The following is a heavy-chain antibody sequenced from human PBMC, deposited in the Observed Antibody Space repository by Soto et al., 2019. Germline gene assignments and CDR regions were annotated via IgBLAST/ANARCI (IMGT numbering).Heavy chain of an antibody. CDR1: GGSFSNYY. CDR2: INHSGTT. V-gene: IGHV4-34*01. Sequence: QVQLQQWGAGLLKPSETLSLICTVYGGSFSNYYWSWIRQPPGKGLEWIGEINHSGTTNYNPSLKSRVTISVDTSKNQFSLKLSSVTAADTAVYYCVRADSREFDYWGQGTLVTVSS. D-gene: IGHD3-22*01. CDR3: VRADSREFDY. J-gene: IGHJ4*02.